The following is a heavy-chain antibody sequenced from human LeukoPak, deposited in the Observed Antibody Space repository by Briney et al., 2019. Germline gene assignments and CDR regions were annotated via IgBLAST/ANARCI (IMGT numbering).Heavy chain of an antibody. Sequence: QSGGSLRLSCAASGFTFSSYAMSWVRQAPGTGLEWVSAISGSGVSTYYADSVKGRFTISRDNSKNTLYLHINSLRAEDTAVYYCAKESRDYYDSSGADYWGQGTLVTVSS. D-gene: IGHD3-22*01. CDR2: ISGSGVST. V-gene: IGHV3-23*01. CDR1: GFTFSSYA. J-gene: IGHJ4*02. CDR3: AKESRDYYDSSGADY.